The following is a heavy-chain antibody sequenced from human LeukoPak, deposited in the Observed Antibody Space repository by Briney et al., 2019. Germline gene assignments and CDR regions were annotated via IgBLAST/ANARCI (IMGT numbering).Heavy chain of an antibody. CDR1: GFTFSYYS. Sequence: PGGSLRLSCAASGFTFSYYSMNWVRQAPGKGPEWVSCISSSSTYIYYTDSVKGRFTISRDNAKNSLFLQINSLRAEDTAVYYCARGAYGDYPGYWGQGTLVTVSS. CDR3: ARGAYGDYPGY. CDR2: ISSSSTYI. V-gene: IGHV3-21*01. D-gene: IGHD4-17*01. J-gene: IGHJ4*02.